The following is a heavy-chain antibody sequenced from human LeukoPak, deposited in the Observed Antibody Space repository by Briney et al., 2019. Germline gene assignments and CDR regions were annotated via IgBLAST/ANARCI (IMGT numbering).Heavy chain of an antibody. CDR1: GFTFSSYA. D-gene: IGHD2-15*01. CDR3: AKGGRCSGGSCYALFDY. V-gene: IGHV3-23*01. CDR2: ISGSGGST. J-gene: IGHJ4*02. Sequence: GGSLRLSCAASGFTFSSYAMSWVRQAPGKGLEWVSAISGSGGSTYYADSVKGRFTISRDNSKNTLYLQMNSLRAEDTAVYYCAKGGRCSGGSCYALFDYWGRGTLVTVSS.